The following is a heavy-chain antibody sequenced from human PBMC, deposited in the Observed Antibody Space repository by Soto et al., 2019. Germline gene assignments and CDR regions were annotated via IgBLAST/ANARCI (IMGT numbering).Heavy chain of an antibody. CDR3: AKAAGQNVVAYYFDS. V-gene: IGHV3-23*01. D-gene: IGHD2-15*01. J-gene: IGHJ4*02. CDR1: GCTFSSLA. CDR2: ITNGDGGGT. Sequence: GGSLRLSCAASGCTFSSLAMSWVRQAPGKGLQWVSMITNGDGGGTDYADSVKGRFTSSRDNSKNTLYLQMNGLRAEDTAVYYCAKAAGQNVVAYYFDSWGQGTLVTGAS.